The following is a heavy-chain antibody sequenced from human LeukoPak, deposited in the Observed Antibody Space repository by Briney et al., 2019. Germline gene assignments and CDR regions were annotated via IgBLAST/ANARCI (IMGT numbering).Heavy chain of an antibody. CDR1: GGSISSYY. Sequence: PSETLSLTCTVSGGSISSYYWSWIRQPPVKGLEWIGYIYYSGSTNYNPSLKSRVTMSVDTSKNQFSLKLSSVTAADTAVYYCARSGSYHHNYFDYWGQGTLVTVSS. D-gene: IGHD1-26*01. CDR3: ARSGSYHHNYFDY. V-gene: IGHV4-59*08. J-gene: IGHJ4*02. CDR2: IYYSGST.